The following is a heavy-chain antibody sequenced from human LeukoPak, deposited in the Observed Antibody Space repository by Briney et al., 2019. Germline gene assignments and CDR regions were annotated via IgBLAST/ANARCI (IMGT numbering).Heavy chain of an antibody. Sequence: ASVKVSCKASGYTFTSYGISWVRQAPGQGLEWMGWISAYNGNTNYAQKLQGRVTMTTDTSTGTAYMELRSLRSDDTAVYYCARDGPGVVVVPAASYYYYGMDVWGQGTTVTVSS. V-gene: IGHV1-18*01. D-gene: IGHD2-2*01. J-gene: IGHJ6*02. CDR1: GYTFTSYG. CDR3: ARDGPGVVVVPAASYYYYGMDV. CDR2: ISAYNGNT.